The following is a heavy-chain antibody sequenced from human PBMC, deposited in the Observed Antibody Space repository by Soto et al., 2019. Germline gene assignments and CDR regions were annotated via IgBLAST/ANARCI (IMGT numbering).Heavy chain of an antibody. V-gene: IGHV3-30-3*01. CDR1: GFTFNTYA. Sequence: QVQLVESGGGVVQPGRSLRLSCTASGFTFNTYATYWVRQAPGKGLDWVAAISYDGVTQYYADSVKGRFTISRDNSRNTLYLQMNSLGPEDTAVYYCARGVAILLRSHDSGWHDFFDYWGQGTLVTVSS. CDR2: ISYDGVTQ. J-gene: IGHJ4*02. D-gene: IGHD6-19*01. CDR3: ARGVAILLRSHDSGWHDFFDY.